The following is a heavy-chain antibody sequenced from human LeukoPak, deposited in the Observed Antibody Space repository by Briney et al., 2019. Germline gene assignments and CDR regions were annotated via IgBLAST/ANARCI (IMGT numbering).Heavy chain of an antibody. Sequence: PGGSLRLSCAASGFTFSDYGMVWVRQAPGKGLEWVSGISGGGGTTYYADSVKGRFTISRDNAKNSLYLQMNSLRAEDTAVYYCARGTYWGQGTLVTVSS. J-gene: IGHJ4*02. CDR2: ISGGGGTT. CDR1: GFTFSDYG. CDR3: ARGTY. V-gene: IGHV3-23*01.